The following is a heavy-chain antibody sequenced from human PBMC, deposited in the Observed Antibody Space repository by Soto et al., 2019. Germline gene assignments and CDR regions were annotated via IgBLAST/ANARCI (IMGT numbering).Heavy chain of an antibody. V-gene: IGHV4-39*02. D-gene: IGHD6-6*01. CDR3: ARRWGSSSNFDY. CDR1: GGSISSSSHF. Sequence: QLQLQESGPGLVKPSATLSLTCTVSGGSISSSSHFWVWIRQPPGKGLEWIGNIYYSGSTFYNQSRRSRGTIYRDTTKYNFTRKLSSVTTTDTAVYYCARRWGSSSNFDYCGQGTLVTVSS. CDR2: IYYSGST. J-gene: IGHJ4*02.